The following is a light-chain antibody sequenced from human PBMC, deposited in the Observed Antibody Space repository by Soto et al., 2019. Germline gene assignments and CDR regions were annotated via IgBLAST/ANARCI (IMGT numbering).Light chain of an antibody. J-gene: IGKJ1*01. Sequence: DLQMTQSPSTLSASVGERVTITCRASQSISSWLAWYQQKPGKAPKLLIYKASSLESGVPSRFSGSGSGTEFTLTISSLQPDDFATYYCQQYNSYWAWTFGQGTKVEIK. V-gene: IGKV1-5*03. CDR2: KAS. CDR1: QSISSW. CDR3: QQYNSYWAWT.